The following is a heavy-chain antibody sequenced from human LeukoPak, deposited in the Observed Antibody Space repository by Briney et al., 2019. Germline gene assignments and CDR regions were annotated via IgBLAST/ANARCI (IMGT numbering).Heavy chain of an antibody. CDR2: ISFDGGDK. V-gene: IGHV3-30*18. J-gene: IGHJ4*02. Sequence: PGSSLRLSCAASGFTFISFGMHWVRQAPGKGLQWVALISFDGGDKYYADSVKGRFTISRDNSKDTLFLQMNSLRPEDTAVYYCAKQGRDHCSGGSCYLFDYWGQGTLVTVSS. CDR1: GFTFISFG. D-gene: IGHD2-15*01. CDR3: AKQGRDHCSGGSCYLFDY.